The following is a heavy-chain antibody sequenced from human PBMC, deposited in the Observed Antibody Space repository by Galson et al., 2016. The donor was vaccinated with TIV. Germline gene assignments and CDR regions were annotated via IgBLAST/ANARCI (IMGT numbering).Heavy chain of an antibody. CDR2: IGGIGTSP. CDR1: GFTFSAYA. D-gene: IGHD6-19*01. Sequence: SLRLSCAASGFTFSAYAVNWVRQAPGKGLEWVSGIGGIGTSPYYAGSVKGRFTISRDNSRNTLYLQMNSLRAEGTALYYCAKDAQWLPAAYFDYWGQGILVTVSS. CDR3: AKDAQWLPAAYFDY. V-gene: IGHV3-23*01. J-gene: IGHJ4*02.